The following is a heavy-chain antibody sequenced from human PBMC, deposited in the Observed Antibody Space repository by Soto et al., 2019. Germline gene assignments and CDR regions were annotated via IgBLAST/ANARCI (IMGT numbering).Heavy chain of an antibody. CDR3: PRDLRDYVDY. Sequence: PGVSLRLSCAASGFTFSSYWMHWVRQAPGKGLVWVSRINSDGSSTSYADSVKGRFTICRDNAKKTLYLQMDTLRAEETAVYYCPRDLRDYVDYWGHGTLVTVSS. D-gene: IGHD3-16*01. V-gene: IGHV3-74*01. CDR1: GFTFSSYW. CDR2: INSDGSST. J-gene: IGHJ4*01.